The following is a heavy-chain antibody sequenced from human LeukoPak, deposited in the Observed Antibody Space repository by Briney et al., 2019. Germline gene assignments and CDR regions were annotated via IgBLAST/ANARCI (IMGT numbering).Heavy chain of an antibody. J-gene: IGHJ4*02. CDR3: ARDRYSSGWCASDY. D-gene: IGHD6-19*01. CDR1: RGTFSSYA. CDR2: INPSGGST. Sequence: GASVKVSCKASRGTFSSYAISWVRQAPGQGLEWMGIINPSGGSTSYAQKFQGRVTMTRDTSTSTVYMELSSLRSEDTAVYYCARDRYSSGWCASDYWGQGTLVTVSS. V-gene: IGHV1-46*01.